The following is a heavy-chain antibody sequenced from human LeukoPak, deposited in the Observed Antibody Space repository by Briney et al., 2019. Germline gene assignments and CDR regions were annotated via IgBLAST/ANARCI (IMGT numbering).Heavy chain of an antibody. D-gene: IGHD3-10*01. CDR2: INHSGST. J-gene: IGHJ4*02. Sequence: SETLSLTCAVYGGSFSGYYWSWIRQPPGKGLEWIGEINHSGSTNYNPSLKSRVTISVDTSKNQFSLKLSSVTAADTAVYYCASMDYYGSGRDSYWGQGTLVTVSS. V-gene: IGHV4-34*01. CDR1: GGSFSGYY. CDR3: ASMDYYGSGRDSY.